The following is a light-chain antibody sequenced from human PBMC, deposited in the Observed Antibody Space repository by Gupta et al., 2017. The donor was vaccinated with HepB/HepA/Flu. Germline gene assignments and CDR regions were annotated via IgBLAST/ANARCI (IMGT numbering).Light chain of an antibody. CDR2: LGS. Sequence: DIVMTQSPRSLPVTPGEPASISCRSSQSLLHRTGYNYLDWYLQKPGQSPQLLISLGSNRASGVPDRFSGSGSGTDFTLKISRVEPEDVGVYYCMQALRIPLTFGGGTKVEIK. CDR3: MQALRIPLT. CDR1: QSLLHRTGYNY. J-gene: IGKJ4*01. V-gene: IGKV2-28*01.